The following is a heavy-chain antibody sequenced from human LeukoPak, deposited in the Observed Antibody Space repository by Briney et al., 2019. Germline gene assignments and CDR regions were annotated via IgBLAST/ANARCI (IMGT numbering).Heavy chain of an antibody. V-gene: IGHV3-74*01. CDR3: AKDLYYYGSGSYLAALDY. Sequence: GGSLRLSCAASGFTFSTYWMHWVRQAPGKGLVWVSRINSDGSSTSYADSVKGRFTISRDNSKNTLYLQMNSLRAEDTAVYYCAKDLYYYGSGSYLAALDYWGQGTLVTVSS. D-gene: IGHD3-10*01. CDR2: INSDGSST. J-gene: IGHJ4*02. CDR1: GFTFSTYW.